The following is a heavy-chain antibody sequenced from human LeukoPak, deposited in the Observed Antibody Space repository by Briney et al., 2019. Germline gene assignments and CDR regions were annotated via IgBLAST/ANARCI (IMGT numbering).Heavy chain of an antibody. J-gene: IGHJ4*02. CDR3: ARDYGDYAYFDS. V-gene: IGHV4-31*03. Sequence: PSETLSLTCTVSGGSISSAGYFWSWIRQHPGKGLEWIGYSDYSGRSYYNQSLQSRVIISVDTSKNQFSLNLTSVTAADTAVYFCARDYGDYAYFDSWGQGTLVTVSS. CDR1: GGSISSAGYF. CDR2: SDYSGRS. D-gene: IGHD4-17*01.